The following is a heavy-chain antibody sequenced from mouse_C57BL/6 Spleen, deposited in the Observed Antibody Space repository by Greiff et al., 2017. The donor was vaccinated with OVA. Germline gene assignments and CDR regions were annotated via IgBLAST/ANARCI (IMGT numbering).Heavy chain of an antibody. J-gene: IGHJ4*01. D-gene: IGHD1-1*01. CDR2: IYPGDGDT. Sequence: VQLQQSGAELVKPGASVKISCKASGYAFSSYWMNWVKQRPGKGLEWIGQIYPGDGDTNYNGKFKGKATLTADKSSSTAYMQLSSLTSEDSAVYFGARITNGVYYAMDYWGQGTSVTVSS. CDR3: ARITNGVYYAMDY. CDR1: GYAFSSYW. V-gene: IGHV1-80*01.